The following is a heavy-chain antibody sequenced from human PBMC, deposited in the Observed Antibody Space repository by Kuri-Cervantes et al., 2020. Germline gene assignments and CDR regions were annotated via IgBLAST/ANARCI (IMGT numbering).Heavy chain of an antibody. Sequence: ASVKVSCKASGGTFSSYAISWVRQAPGQGLEWMGWINPNSGGTNYAQKFQGRVTMTRNTSISTAYMELSSLRSEDTAVYYCARVWRYCSGGSCYLPGYWGQGTLVTVSS. D-gene: IGHD2-15*01. CDR3: ARVWRYCSGGSCYLPGY. CDR2: INPNSGGT. CDR1: GGTFSSYA. V-gene: IGHV1-8*02. J-gene: IGHJ4*02.